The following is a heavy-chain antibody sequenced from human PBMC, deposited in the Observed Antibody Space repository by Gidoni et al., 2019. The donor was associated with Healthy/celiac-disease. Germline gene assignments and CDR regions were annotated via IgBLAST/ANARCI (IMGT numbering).Heavy chain of an antibody. Sequence: QVQLVQSGAEVKKPGSSVKVSCKSSGGTFRSYAISWVRQAPGQGLEWMGGIIPIFGTANYDQKFQGRVTITADESTSTAYMELSSLRSEDTAVYYCARGTHRSGYPLFGYWGQGTLVTVSS. CDR2: IIPIFGTA. D-gene: IGHD3-22*01. V-gene: IGHV1-69*01. J-gene: IGHJ4*02. CDR1: GGTFRSYA. CDR3: ARGTHRSGYPLFGY.